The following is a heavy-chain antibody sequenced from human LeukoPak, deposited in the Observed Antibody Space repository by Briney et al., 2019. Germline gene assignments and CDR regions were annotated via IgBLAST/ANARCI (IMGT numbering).Heavy chain of an antibody. V-gene: IGHV3-23*01. CDR1: GFTFSSYA. Sequence: GGSLRLSCAAPGFTFSSYAMSWVRQAPGKGLEWVSAISGSGGSTYYADSVKGRFTISRDNSKNTLYLQMNSLRAEDTAVYYCAKGNTMIVVVSDYWGQGTLVTVSS. J-gene: IGHJ4*02. D-gene: IGHD3-22*01. CDR2: ISGSGGST. CDR3: AKGNTMIVVVSDY.